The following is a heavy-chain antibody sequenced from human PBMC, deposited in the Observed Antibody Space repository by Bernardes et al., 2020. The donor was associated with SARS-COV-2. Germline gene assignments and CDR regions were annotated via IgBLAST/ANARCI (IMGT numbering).Heavy chain of an antibody. CDR3: ATDLIGSTWPLA. CDR1: GFTFRSYV. Sequence: GGSLRLSCAASGFTFRSYVMTWVRQAPGKGLEWVSGISGSGTNTLSSDSVKGRFTISRDNSKHTLYLQMTSLRVDDTAVYFCATDLIGSTWPLAWGQGTLVSVSS. D-gene: IGHD2-2*01. J-gene: IGHJ5*02. V-gene: IGHV3-23*01. CDR2: ISGSGTNT.